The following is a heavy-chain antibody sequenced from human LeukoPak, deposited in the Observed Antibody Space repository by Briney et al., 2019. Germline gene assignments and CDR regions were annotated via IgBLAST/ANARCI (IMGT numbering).Heavy chain of an antibody. Sequence: SETLSLTCTVSGGSISSSSYSWGWIRQPPGKGLEWIGSIYYSGSTYYNPSLKSRVTISVDTSKNQFSMKLSSVTAADTAVYYCARHIFDILTGLANWFDPWGQGTLVTVSS. CDR2: IYYSGST. J-gene: IGHJ5*02. V-gene: IGHV4-39*01. CDR3: ARHIFDILTGLANWFDP. D-gene: IGHD3-9*01. CDR1: GGSISSSSYS.